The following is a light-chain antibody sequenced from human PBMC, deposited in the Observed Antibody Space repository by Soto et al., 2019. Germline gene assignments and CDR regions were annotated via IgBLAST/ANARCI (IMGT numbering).Light chain of an antibody. CDR3: QSYEVGLTAL. CDR1: SSDIGGRYY. Sequence: QSELTQPASVSGAPGQRVTISCTGTSSDIGGRYYVHWYQQHPGTAPKLLIYGNSNRPSGVSDRFSGSNSGTSASLTITGLRPGHGPFFSCQSYEVGLTALFGGGTKLTVL. J-gene: IGLJ3*02. CDR2: GNS. V-gene: IGLV1-40*01.